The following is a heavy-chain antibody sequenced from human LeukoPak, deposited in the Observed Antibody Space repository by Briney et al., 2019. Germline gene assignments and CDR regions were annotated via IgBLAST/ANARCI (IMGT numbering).Heavy chain of an antibody. Sequence: GALRLSCAASGFTFSHYPMHWVRQAPGKGLEWVALIAYDGNKIDYADSVKGRFTISRDNAKNTLYLQMTSLRAEDTGVYYCARSYGTIVFDYWGQGTLVTVSS. V-gene: IGHV3-30-3*01. D-gene: IGHD1-14*01. J-gene: IGHJ4*02. CDR2: IAYDGNKI. CDR1: GFTFSHYP. CDR3: ARSYGTIVFDY.